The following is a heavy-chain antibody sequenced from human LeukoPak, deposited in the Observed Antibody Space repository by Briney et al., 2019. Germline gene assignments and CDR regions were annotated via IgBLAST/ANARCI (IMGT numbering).Heavy chain of an antibody. CDR1: GFTFSSYW. D-gene: IGHD6-13*01. V-gene: IGHV3-7*04. J-gene: IGHJ3*02. CDR2: IKQDGSEK. Sequence: GRPLRLSCAASGFTFSSYWMNWVRQAPGKGLEWVANIKQDGSEKYYVDSVKGRFTISRDNAKNSLYLQMNSLRAEDTAVYYCARDIEAPGIAFDIWGQGTMVSVST. CDR3: ARDIEAPGIAFDI.